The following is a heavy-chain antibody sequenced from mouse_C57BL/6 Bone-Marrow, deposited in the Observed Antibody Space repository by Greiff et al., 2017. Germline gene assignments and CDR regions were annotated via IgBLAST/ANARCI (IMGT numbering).Heavy chain of an antibody. D-gene: IGHD2-4*01. CDR1: GFTFSDYY. CDR3: ARIYYDYDGGVRYAMDY. J-gene: IGHJ4*01. V-gene: IGHV5-16*01. Sequence: EVKVVESEGGLVQPGRSMKLSCTASGFTFSDYYMDWVRQVPEKGLEWVANINYDGSSTYYLDSLKSRFIISRDNAKNILYLQRSSLKSEDTATYYCARIYYDYDGGVRYAMDYWGQGTSVTVSS. CDR2: INYDGSST.